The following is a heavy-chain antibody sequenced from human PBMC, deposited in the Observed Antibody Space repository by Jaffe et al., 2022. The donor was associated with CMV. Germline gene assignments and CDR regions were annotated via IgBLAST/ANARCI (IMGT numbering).Heavy chain of an antibody. J-gene: IGHJ4*02. V-gene: IGHV3-21*01. CDR1: GFTFSSYS. D-gene: IGHD5-12*01. CDR3: ARVGDMDIVATIHLDY. CDR2: ISSSSSYI. Sequence: EVQLVESGGGLVKPGGSLRLSCAASGFTFSSYSMNWVRQAPGKGLEWVSSISSSSSYIYYADSVKGRFTISRDNAKNSLYLQMNSLRAEDTAVYYCARVGDMDIVATIHLDYWGQGTLVTVSS.